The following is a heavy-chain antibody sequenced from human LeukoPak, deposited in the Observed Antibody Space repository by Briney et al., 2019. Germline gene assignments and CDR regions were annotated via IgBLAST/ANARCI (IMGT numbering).Heavy chain of an antibody. Sequence: PGGSLRLSCAASGFTFSNAWMSWVRQAPGKGVEWVGRIKSKTDGGTTDYAAPVKGRFTISRDDSKNTLYLQMNSLKTEDTAVYYCTTVLEPLDYFDYWGQGTLVTVSS. V-gene: IGHV3-15*01. D-gene: IGHD1-1*01. CDR2: IKSKTDGGTT. CDR1: GFTFSNAW. J-gene: IGHJ4*02. CDR3: TTVLEPLDYFDY.